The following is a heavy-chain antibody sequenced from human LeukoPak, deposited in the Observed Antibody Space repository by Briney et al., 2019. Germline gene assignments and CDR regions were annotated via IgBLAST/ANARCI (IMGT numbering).Heavy chain of an antibody. J-gene: IGHJ4*02. CDR3: AKGRKGLLFVRGVDFDY. Sequence: ASVKVSCKASGYTFTNYDIHWVRQATGQGLEWMGWMNPYSANTGYAQNFQGRITITRNTSISTAYMELSSLRAEDTAVYYCAKGRKGLLFVRGVDFDYWGQGTLVTVSS. D-gene: IGHD3-10*01. CDR2: MNPYSANT. CDR1: GYTFTNYD. V-gene: IGHV1-8*03.